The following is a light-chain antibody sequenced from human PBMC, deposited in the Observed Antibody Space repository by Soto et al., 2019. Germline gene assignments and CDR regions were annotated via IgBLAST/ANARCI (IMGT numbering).Light chain of an antibody. V-gene: IGKV3-15*01. CDR1: QSVSSN. J-gene: IGKJ1*01. CDR3: HQYDSSRT. Sequence: EIVMTQSPATLSVSPGERATLSCRASQSVSSNLAWYQQKPGQAPRLLIYGASTRATGIPARFSGSGSGTEFTLTISSLQSEDFAVYYCHQYDSSRTFGQGTKVEMK. CDR2: GAS.